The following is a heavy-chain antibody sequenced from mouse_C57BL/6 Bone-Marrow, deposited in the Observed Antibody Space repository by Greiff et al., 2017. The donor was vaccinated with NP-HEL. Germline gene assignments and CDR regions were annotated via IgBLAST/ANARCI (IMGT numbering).Heavy chain of an antibody. J-gene: IGHJ2*01. CDR3: ARYHYGSFFAY. CDR1: GYTFTSYW. V-gene: IGHV1-64*01. D-gene: IGHD1-1*01. Sequence: QVQLQQSGAELVKPGASVKLSCKASGYTFTSYWMHWVKQRPGQGLEWIGMIHPNSGSTNYNEKFKSKATLTVDKSSSTAYMQLSSLTSEDSAVDNCARYHYGSFFAYWGQGTPLTVSA. CDR2: IHPNSGST.